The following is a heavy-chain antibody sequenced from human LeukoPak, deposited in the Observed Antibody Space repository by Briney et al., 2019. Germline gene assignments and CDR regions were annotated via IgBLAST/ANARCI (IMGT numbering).Heavy chain of an antibody. D-gene: IGHD3-22*01. Sequence: GGSLRLSCAASGFTFSSYWMNWVRQAPGKGLEWVSSISSSSSYIYYADSVKGRFTISRDNAKNSLYLQMNSLRAEDTAVYYCAADYYYDSSGSYYTIDYWGQGTLVTVSS. V-gene: IGHV3-21*01. CDR1: GFTFSSYW. CDR2: ISSSSSYI. J-gene: IGHJ4*02. CDR3: AADYYYDSSGSYYTIDY.